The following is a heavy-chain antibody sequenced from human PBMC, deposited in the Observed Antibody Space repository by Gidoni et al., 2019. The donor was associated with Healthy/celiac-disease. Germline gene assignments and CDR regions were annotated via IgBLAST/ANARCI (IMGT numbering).Heavy chain of an antibody. D-gene: IGHD5-18*01. J-gene: IGHJ4*02. V-gene: IGHV3-30*18. CDR2: ISYDGSNK. Sequence: QVPLVASGGGVVQPGRSLRLSCADPGFTFMSYGMHWVRQAPGKGLEWLEVISYDGSNKDYADSVKGRFTISRDNSKNTLYLQMNSLRAEDTAVYDGAKELTGYSYGYDGEPVDYWGQGTLVTVSS. CDR1: GFTFMSYG. CDR3: AKELTGYSYGYDGEPVDY.